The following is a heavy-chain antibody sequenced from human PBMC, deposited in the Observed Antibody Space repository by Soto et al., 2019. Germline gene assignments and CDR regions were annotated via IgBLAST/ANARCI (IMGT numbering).Heavy chain of an antibody. V-gene: IGHV3-30-3*01. CDR3: ARGDSSSWHYYHYYGMDV. Sequence: QVQLVESGGGVVQPGRSLRLSCAASGFTFSSYAMHWVRQAPGKGLEWVAVISYDGSNKYYADSVKGRFTISRDNSKNTLYLQMNSLRAEDTAVYYCARGDSSSWHYYHYYGMDVWGQGTTVTVSS. J-gene: IGHJ6*02. D-gene: IGHD6-13*01. CDR2: ISYDGSNK. CDR1: GFTFSSYA.